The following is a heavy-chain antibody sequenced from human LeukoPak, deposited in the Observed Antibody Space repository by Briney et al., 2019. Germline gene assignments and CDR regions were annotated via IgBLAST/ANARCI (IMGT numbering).Heavy chain of an antibody. CDR2: IYTSGST. D-gene: IGHD3-9*01. CDR3: ARDADILTGYYLDY. V-gene: IGHV4-61*02. CDR1: GGSISSSSYY. Sequence: SETLSLTCTVSGGSISSSSYYWGWIRQPPGKGLEWIGRIYTSGSTNYNPSLKSRVTISVDTSKNQFSLKLSSVTAADTAVYYCARDADILTGYYLDYWGQGTLVTVSS. J-gene: IGHJ4*02.